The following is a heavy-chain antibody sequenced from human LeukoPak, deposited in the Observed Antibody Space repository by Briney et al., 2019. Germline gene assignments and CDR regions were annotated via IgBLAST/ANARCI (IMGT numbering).Heavy chain of an antibody. CDR3: ARGQAGIAVAEDYGMDV. Sequence: SVKVSCKASGGTFSSYAISWVRQAPGQGLEWMGGIIPIFGTANYAQKFQGRVTITADESTSTAYMELSSLRSEDTAVYYCARGQAGIAVAEDYGMDVWGQGTTVTVSS. CDR1: GGTFSSYA. V-gene: IGHV1-69*13. CDR2: IIPIFGTA. D-gene: IGHD6-19*01. J-gene: IGHJ6*02.